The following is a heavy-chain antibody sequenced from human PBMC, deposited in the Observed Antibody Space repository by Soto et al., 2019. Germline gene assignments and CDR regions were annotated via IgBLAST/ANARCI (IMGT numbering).Heavy chain of an antibody. D-gene: IGHD6-19*01. CDR1: GFTFSDYA. J-gene: IGHJ4*02. CDR2: VSHDGRNT. V-gene: IGHV3-30*03. Sequence: VQLVESGGGVVQPGRSLRLSCAASGFTFSDYAMHWVRQAPGKGLEWVAVVSHDGRNTHYADSVKGRFTISRASSENAVSREMTSLSAEDTAVYYCARGGRQWLVTSAFNYWGQGALVTVSS. CDR3: ARGGRQWLVTSAFNY.